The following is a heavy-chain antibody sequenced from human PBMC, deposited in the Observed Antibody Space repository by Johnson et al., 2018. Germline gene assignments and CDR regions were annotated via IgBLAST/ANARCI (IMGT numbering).Heavy chain of an antibody. CDR3: ARGDFVDAFDI. CDR1: GFTFSSYD. D-gene: IGHD2-21*02. V-gene: IGHV3-13*01. CDR2: IGTAGDT. J-gene: IGHJ3*02. Sequence: VQLVQSGGGLVQPGGSLRLSCAASGFTFSSYDMHWVRQATGKGLEWVSAIGTAGDTYYPGSVKARFTISRENAKNSLYLQMNSLRAGDTAVYYCARGDFVDAFDIWGQGTMVTVSS.